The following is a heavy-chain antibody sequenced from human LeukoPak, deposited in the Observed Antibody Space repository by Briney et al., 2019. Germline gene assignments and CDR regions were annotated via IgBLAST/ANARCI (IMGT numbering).Heavy chain of an antibody. Sequence: GGSLRLSCAASGFNFGNYGMSWVRQAPGKGLEWVGRIKSKTDGGTTDYAAPVKGRFTISRDDSKNTLYLQMNSLKTEDTAVYYCTTDPAHYYDMYYFDYWGQGTLVTVSS. CDR2: IKSKTDGGTT. CDR1: GFNFGNYG. J-gene: IGHJ4*02. CDR3: TTDPAHYYDMYYFDY. V-gene: IGHV3-15*01. D-gene: IGHD3-22*01.